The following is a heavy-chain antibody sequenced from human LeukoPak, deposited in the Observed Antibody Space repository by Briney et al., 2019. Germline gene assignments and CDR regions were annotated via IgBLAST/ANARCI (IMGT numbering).Heavy chain of an antibody. D-gene: IGHD2-2*01. J-gene: IGHJ6*03. CDR1: GGSISSSSYY. CDR3: AREGEEYQLLSYYYYIDV. CDR2: IYYSGST. V-gene: IGHV4-39*07. Sequence: PSETLSLTCTVSGGSISSSSYYWGWIRQPPGKGLEWIGSIYYSGSTYYNPSLKSRVTISVDTSKNQFSLKLSSVTAADTAVYYCAREGEEYQLLSYYYYIDVWGKGTTVTVSS.